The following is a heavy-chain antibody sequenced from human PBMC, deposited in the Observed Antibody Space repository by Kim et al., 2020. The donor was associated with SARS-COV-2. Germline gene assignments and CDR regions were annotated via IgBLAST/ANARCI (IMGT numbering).Heavy chain of an antibody. D-gene: IGHD6-13*01. V-gene: IGHV3-33*01. CDR2: IWSDASNK. CDR1: GLTFSSYG. CDR3: ASAAGPFDN. J-gene: IGHJ4*02. Sequence: GGSLRLSCAASGLTFSSYGMHWVRQAPGKWLEWVAVIWSDASNKYYADSVRGRFTISRDNPKNTLYLQMNSLRVDDTAVYYCASAAGPFDNWGQGTLVTVSS.